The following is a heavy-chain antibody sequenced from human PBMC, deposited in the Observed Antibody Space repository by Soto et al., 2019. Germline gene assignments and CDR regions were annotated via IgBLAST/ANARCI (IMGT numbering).Heavy chain of an antibody. Sequence: EVQLLESGGGLVQPGGSLRLSCTASGFPFSRVAMSWVRQAPGQGLEWVASISANGGSRGGTYYADSVKGRFTISRDNAKNTLYLQMDSLRVDDTAVYYCVRDHHDYDFWSGNPRGYFDLWGRGTLVTVSS. J-gene: IGHJ2*01. CDR1: GFPFSRVA. CDR3: VRDHHDYDFWSGNPRGYFDL. D-gene: IGHD3-3*01. CDR2: NGGSRGGT. V-gene: IGHV3-23*01.